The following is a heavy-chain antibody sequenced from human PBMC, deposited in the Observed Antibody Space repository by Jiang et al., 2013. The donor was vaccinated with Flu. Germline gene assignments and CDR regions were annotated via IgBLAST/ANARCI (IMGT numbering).Heavy chain of an antibody. CDR2: INAGNGNT. J-gene: IGHJ5*02. Sequence: GAEVKKPGASVKVSCKASGYTFTSYAMHWVRQAPGQRLEWMGWINAGNGNTKYSQKFQGRVTITRDTSASTAYMELSSLRSEDTAVYYCARGHYYDFWSGYYRGVGWFDPWGQGTLVTVSS. CDR3: ARGHYYDFWSGYYRGVGWFDP. V-gene: IGHV1-3*01. CDR1: GYTFTSYA. D-gene: IGHD3-3*01.